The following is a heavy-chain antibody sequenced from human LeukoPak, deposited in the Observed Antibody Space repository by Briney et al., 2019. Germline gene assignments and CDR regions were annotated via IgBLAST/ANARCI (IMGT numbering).Heavy chain of an antibody. CDR3: ARGGRYSSSWYRFDY. CDR1: GGTFSSYA. J-gene: IGHJ4*02. V-gene: IGHV1-69*01. D-gene: IGHD6-13*01. Sequence: SVKVSCKASGGTFSSYAISWVRQAPGQGLEWKGGIIPIFGTANYAQKFQGRVTITADESTSTAYMELSSLRSEDTAVYYCARGGRYSSSWYRFDYWGQGTLVTVSS. CDR2: IIPIFGTA.